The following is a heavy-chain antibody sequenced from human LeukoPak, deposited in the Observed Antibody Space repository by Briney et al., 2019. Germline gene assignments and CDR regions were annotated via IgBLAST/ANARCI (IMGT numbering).Heavy chain of an antibody. J-gene: IGHJ4*02. V-gene: IGHV3-48*04. D-gene: IGHD6-19*01. CDR3: ARHSSGWLFDY. CDR1: GFTFSSYS. CDR2: ISSSSSTI. Sequence: GGSLRLSCAASGFTFSSYSMNWVRQAPGKGLERVSYISSSSSTIYYADSVKGRFTISRDNAKNSLYLQMNSLRAEDTAVYYCARHSSGWLFDYWGQGTLVTVSS.